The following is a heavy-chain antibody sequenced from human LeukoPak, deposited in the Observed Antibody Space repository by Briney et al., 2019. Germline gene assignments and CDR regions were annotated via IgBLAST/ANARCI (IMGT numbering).Heavy chain of an antibody. D-gene: IGHD3-22*01. CDR2: INHSGST. Sequence: PSETLSLTCAVYGGSFSGYYWSWIRQPPGKGLEWIGEINHSGSTNYNPSLKSRVTISVDTSKIQFSLKLSSVTAADTAVYYCARHVLVITYDAFDIWGQGTMVTVSS. CDR1: GGSFSGYY. V-gene: IGHV4-34*01. J-gene: IGHJ3*02. CDR3: ARHVLVITYDAFDI.